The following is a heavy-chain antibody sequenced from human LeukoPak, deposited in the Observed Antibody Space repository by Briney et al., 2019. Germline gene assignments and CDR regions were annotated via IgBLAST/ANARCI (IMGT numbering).Heavy chain of an antibody. V-gene: IGHV4-39*07. CDR3: ARVPDRGGSYYFDY. CDR1: GGSISSSSYY. D-gene: IGHD1-26*01. CDR2: IYYSGST. J-gene: IGHJ4*02. Sequence: SETLSLTCTVSGGSISSSSYYWGWIHQPPGKGLEWIGSIYYSGSTYYNPSLKSRVTISVDTSKNQFSLKLSSVTAADTAVYYCARVPDRGGSYYFDYWGQGTLVTVSS.